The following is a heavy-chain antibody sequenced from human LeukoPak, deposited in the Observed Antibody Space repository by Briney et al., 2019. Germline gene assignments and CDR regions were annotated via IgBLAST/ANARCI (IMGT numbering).Heavy chain of an antibody. Sequence: GGSLRLSCAASGFTFSSYGMHWVRQAPGKGLEWVAVIWYDGSNKYYADSVKGRFTISRDNSKNTLYLQMNSLRAEDTAVYYCARDGVTMVRGVITILDAFDIWGQGTMVTVSS. CDR3: ARDGVTMVRGVITILDAFDI. CDR2: IWYDGSNK. J-gene: IGHJ3*02. V-gene: IGHV3-33*08. CDR1: GFTFSSYG. D-gene: IGHD3-10*01.